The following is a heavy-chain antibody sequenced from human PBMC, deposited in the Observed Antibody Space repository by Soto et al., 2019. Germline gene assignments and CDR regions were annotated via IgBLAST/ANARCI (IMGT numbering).Heavy chain of an antibody. Sequence: EVQLVESGGGLVQPGGSLRLSCAASGFTFSSYSMNWVRQAPGKGLEWVSYISSSSSTIYYADSVKGRFTISRDNAKNSLSLQRNSLRAEDTAVYYWARDGFTMVPRHWGQGTLVTVSS. CDR1: GFTFSSYS. CDR3: ARDGFTMVPRH. J-gene: IGHJ4*02. CDR2: ISSSSSTI. D-gene: IGHD3-10*01. V-gene: IGHV3-48*01.